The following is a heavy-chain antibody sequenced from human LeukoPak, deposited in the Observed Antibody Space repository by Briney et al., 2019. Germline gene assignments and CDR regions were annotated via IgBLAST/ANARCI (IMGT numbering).Heavy chain of an antibody. CDR1: EYTLTELS. Sequence: ASVKVSCKVSEYTLTELSMHWVRQAPGKGLEWMGGFDPEDGETIYAQKFQGRVTMTEDTSTDTAYMELSSLRSEDTAVYYCATRVYSSSWYNGIMDVWGQGTTVTVSS. CDR3: ATRVYSSSWYNGIMDV. J-gene: IGHJ6*02. D-gene: IGHD6-13*01. V-gene: IGHV1-24*01. CDR2: FDPEDGET.